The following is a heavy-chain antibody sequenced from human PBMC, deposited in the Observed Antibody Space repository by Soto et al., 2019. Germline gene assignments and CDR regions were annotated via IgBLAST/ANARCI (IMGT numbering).Heavy chain of an antibody. J-gene: IGHJ4*02. CDR3: EKDRGYCSSPICFILPDFDY. V-gene: IGHV3-30*18. Sequence: HPGGSLRLSCAASGFPFTTYGMNLVRQSPGKGLEWVAVISYDGSNKLYADSVRGRFAISRDNSKNTLYLQMDSLRPEDTAVYYCEKDRGYCSSPICFILPDFDYWGQGAPFTVSS. CDR2: ISYDGSNK. CDR1: GFPFTTYG. D-gene: IGHD2-2*01.